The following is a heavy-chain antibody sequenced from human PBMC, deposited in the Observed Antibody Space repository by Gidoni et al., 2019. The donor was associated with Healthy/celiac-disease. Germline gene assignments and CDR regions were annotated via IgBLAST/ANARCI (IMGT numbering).Heavy chain of an antibody. Sequence: QVQLQQWDAGLLKPSDTLSLTCAVYGGSFSGYYWSWIRQPPGKGLEWIGEINHSGRTNYNPSLKIRVTISVDTSKNQFSLKLSSVTAADTAVYYCARDPPYYDFWSGNYGMDVWGQGTTVTVSS. D-gene: IGHD3-3*01. CDR2: INHSGRT. J-gene: IGHJ6*02. CDR1: GGSFSGYY. CDR3: ARDPPYYDFWSGNYGMDV. V-gene: IGHV4-34*01.